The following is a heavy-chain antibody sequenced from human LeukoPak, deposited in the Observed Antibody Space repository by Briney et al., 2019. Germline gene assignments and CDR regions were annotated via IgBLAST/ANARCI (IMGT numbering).Heavy chain of an antibody. J-gene: IGHJ3*01. Sequence: PSQTLSLTCSVSGGSISSDRYYWSWIRQPAGKGLEWIGRIYAPGDTKYDPSLQSRVTISGDTSKNQISLKLASVTAADTAGYYCARQVATKGEWAFDVWGQGTMVTVSS. CDR1: GGSISSDRYY. V-gene: IGHV4-61*02. D-gene: IGHD5-12*01. CDR3: ARQVATKGEWAFDV. CDR2: IYAPGDT.